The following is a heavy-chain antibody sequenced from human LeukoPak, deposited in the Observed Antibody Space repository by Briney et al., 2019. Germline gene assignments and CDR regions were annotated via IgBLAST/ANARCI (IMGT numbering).Heavy chain of an antibody. J-gene: IGHJ5*02. V-gene: IGHV4-31*03. CDR2: IYYSGST. Sequence: SQTLSLTCTVSGGSISSGGYYWSWIRQHPGKGLEWIGYIYYSGSTYYNPSLKSRVTISVDTSKNQFSLKLSSVTAADTAVYYCAREASAIPWFDPWGQGTLVTVSS. CDR1: GGSISSGGYY. CDR3: AREASAIPWFDP.